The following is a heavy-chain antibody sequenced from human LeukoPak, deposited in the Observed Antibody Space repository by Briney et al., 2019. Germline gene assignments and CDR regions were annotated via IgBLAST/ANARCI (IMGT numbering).Heavy chain of an antibody. V-gene: IGHV3-74*01. CDR2: INTDGSST. J-gene: IGHJ4*02. D-gene: IGHD5-18*01. CDR1: GFTFSSYW. Sequence: PGGSLRLSCAASGFTFSSYWMHWVRQAPGKGLVWVSRINTDGSSTSYADSVKGRFTISRDNAKNRLCVQMNSLRADDTAVYYCATGSGLWSPDYWGQGTLVTVSS. CDR3: ATGSGLWSPDY.